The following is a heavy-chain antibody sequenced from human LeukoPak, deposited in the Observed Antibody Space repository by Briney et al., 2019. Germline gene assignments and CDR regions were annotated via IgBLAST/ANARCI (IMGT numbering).Heavy chain of an antibody. Sequence: NPSETLSLTCAVYGGSFSGYYWSWIRQPPGKGLEWIGEINHSGSTNYNPSLKSRVTISVDTSKNQFSLKLSSVTAADTAVYYCARHGESTIFSWFDPWGQGTLVTVSS. V-gene: IGHV4-34*01. CDR3: ARHGESTIFSWFDP. CDR2: INHSGST. CDR1: GGSFSGYY. J-gene: IGHJ5*02. D-gene: IGHD5/OR15-5a*01.